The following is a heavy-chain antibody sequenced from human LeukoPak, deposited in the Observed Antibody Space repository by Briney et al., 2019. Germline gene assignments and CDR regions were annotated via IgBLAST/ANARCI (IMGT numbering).Heavy chain of an antibody. D-gene: IGHD6-6*01. CDR3: ARDRKPSSYLGLHV. V-gene: IGHV3-7*01. Sequence: WGSLRLSFSASGFSFSDFWMGWVRKAPGGGLEWVANKKQDGTAEHYVDSVRGRFTISRDNAKKSLYLQMNSLRAEDTAVYYCARDRKPSSYLGLHVWGQGTTVTVSS. CDR1: GFSFSDFW. CDR2: KKQDGTAE. J-gene: IGHJ6*02.